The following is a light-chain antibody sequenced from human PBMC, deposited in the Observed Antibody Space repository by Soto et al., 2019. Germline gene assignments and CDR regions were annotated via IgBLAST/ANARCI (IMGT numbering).Light chain of an antibody. Sequence: DSVMTQSPDSLAVFLGERATINCKSSQSVLYSSNNKNYLAWYQQKPGQPPKLLIYWASTRESGVPDRFSGSGSGTDFTLTISSLQAEDVAVYYCQQYYSTPITFGQGTRLEIK. V-gene: IGKV4-1*01. CDR2: WAS. CDR3: QQYYSTPIT. J-gene: IGKJ5*01. CDR1: QSVLYSSNNKNY.